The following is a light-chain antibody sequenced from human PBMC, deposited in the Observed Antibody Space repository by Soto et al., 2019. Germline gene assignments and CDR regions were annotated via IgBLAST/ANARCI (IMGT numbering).Light chain of an antibody. V-gene: IGKV1-5*03. J-gene: IGKJ1*01. Sequence: DIPMSQSPSTLSASVGDRVTIHCRASQSISSWLAWYQQKPGKAPKLLIYKASSLESGVPSRLGGSGSGTEFTLTISSLQPDDFATYYCQQYNSYSPWTFGQGTKVDI. CDR1: QSISSW. CDR3: QQYNSYSPWT. CDR2: KAS.